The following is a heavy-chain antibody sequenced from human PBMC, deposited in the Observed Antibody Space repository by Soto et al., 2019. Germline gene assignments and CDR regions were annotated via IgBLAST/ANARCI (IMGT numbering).Heavy chain of an antibody. D-gene: IGHD1-1*01. Sequence: RRLSCAASGFTFSSYSMNWVRQAPGKGLEWVSSISSSSSYIYYADSVKGRFTISRDNAKNSLFLQMNSLRAEDTAVYYCARDVRLEYDYWGQGTLVTVSS. CDR3: ARDVRLEYDY. CDR1: GFTFSSYS. CDR2: ISSSSSYI. J-gene: IGHJ4*02. V-gene: IGHV3-21*01.